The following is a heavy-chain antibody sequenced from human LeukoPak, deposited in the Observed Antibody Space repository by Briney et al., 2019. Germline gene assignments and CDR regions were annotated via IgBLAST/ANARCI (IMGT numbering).Heavy chain of an antibody. CDR1: GFTFSSYG. V-gene: IGHV3-30*03. CDR3: ATPDCGGDCHGYYFDY. CDR2: ISYDGSNK. D-gene: IGHD2-21*02. Sequence: GGSLRLSCAASGFTFSSYGMHWVRQAPGKGLEWVAVISYDGSNKYYADSVKGRFTISRDNSKNTLYLQMNSLRAEDTAVYYCATPDCGGDCHGYYFDYWGQGTLVTVSS. J-gene: IGHJ4*02.